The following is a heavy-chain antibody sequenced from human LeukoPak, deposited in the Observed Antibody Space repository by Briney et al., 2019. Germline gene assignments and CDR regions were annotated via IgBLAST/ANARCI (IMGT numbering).Heavy chain of an antibody. Sequence: GGSLRLSCAGSGFTLSTYSMHWVRQAPGKGLEWVAGLSFDGSDKHFADSVKGRFTISRDNSKSTLYLQMNSLRPEDTAVYFCARDLSSQLLLFEYWGQGTLVTVSS. D-gene: IGHD2-15*01. J-gene: IGHJ4*02. CDR1: GFTLSTYS. CDR2: LSFDGSDK. CDR3: ARDLSSQLLLFEY. V-gene: IGHV3-30-3*01.